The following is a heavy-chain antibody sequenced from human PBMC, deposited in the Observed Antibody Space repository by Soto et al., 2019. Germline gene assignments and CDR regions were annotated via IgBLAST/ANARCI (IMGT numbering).Heavy chain of an antibody. J-gene: IGHJ4*02. D-gene: IGHD5-12*01. CDR1: GYTFTGYY. Sequence: ASVKVSCKASGYTFTGYYMHWVRQAPGQGLEWMGWINPNSGGTNHAQKFQGWVTMTRDTSISTAYMELSRLRSDDTAVYYCARDPWGYTLSFAFWGQGTLVTVSS. CDR3: ARDPWGYTLSFAF. CDR2: INPNSGGT. V-gene: IGHV1-2*04.